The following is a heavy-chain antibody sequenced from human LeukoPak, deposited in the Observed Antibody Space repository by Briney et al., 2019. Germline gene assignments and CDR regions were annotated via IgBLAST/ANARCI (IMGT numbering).Heavy chain of an antibody. D-gene: IGHD3-22*01. CDR1: GYTFTGYY. J-gene: IGHJ4*02. Sequence: GASVKVSCKASGYTFTGYYMHWVRQAPGQGLEWMGWINPNSGGTNYAQKFQGRVTMTRDTSISTAYMELSRLRSDDTAVYYCARDQEIYYGSSGYPPGYWGQGTLVTVSS. V-gene: IGHV1-2*02. CDR3: ARDQEIYYGSSGYPPGY. CDR2: INPNSGGT.